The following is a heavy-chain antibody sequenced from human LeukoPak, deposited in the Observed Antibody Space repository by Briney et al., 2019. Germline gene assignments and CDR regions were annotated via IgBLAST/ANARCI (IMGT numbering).Heavy chain of an antibody. CDR1: GFTFSSYG. CDR2: IWYDGSNK. V-gene: IGHV3-33*01. D-gene: IGHD3-10*01. J-gene: IGHJ4*02. Sequence: PGRSLRLSCAASGFTFSSYGMHWVRQAPGKGLEWVAVIWYDGSNKYYADSVKGRFTISRDNSKNTLYLQMNSLRAEDTAVYYCARDLGLWFGELSSTDFDYWGQGTLVTVSS. CDR3: ARDLGLWFGELSSTDFDY.